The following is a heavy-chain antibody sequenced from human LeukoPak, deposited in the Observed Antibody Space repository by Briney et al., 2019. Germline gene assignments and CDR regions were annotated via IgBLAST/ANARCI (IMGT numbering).Heavy chain of an antibody. V-gene: IGHV1-2*02. CDR3: ARVRPGIPMAAGY. Sequence: ASVKVSCKASGYTLSGYYMHWVRQAPGQGLEWMGWINPNSGGTNYAQKFQGRVTMTRDTSITTAYMELIRLTYDDTAVYYCARVRPGIPMAAGYWGQGTLVTVSS. J-gene: IGHJ4*02. CDR2: INPNSGGT. D-gene: IGHD6-19*01. CDR1: GYTLSGYY.